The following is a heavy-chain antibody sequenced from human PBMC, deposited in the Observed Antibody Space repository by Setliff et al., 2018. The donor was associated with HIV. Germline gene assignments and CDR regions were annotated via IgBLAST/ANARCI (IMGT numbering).Heavy chain of an antibody. J-gene: IGHJ2*01. CDR1: GYSFTNYG. D-gene: IGHD3-10*01. V-gene: IGHV1-18*01. CDR2: ISVYNGYT. CDR3: ARDDHYYDSGSYYSDWYFDL. Sequence: ASVKVSCKASGYSFTNYGLNWVRQAPGQGLEWMGWISVYNGYTNYAQNLQDRVTMTTDTSTSTAYMELSGLRSEDTAVYYCARDDHYYDSGSYYSDWYFDLWGRGTLVTVS.